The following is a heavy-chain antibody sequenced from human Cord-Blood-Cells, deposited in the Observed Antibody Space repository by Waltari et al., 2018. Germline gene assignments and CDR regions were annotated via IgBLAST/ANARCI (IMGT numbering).Heavy chain of an antibody. V-gene: IGHV1-24*01. Sequence: QVQLVQSGAEVKKPGASVKVSCKVSGYTLTELSMHWVRQAPGKGLEWMGGFDPEDGETIYAQKFQGRVTMTEDTSTDTDYMELSSLRSEDTAVYYCATVKGDYGDYGWYFDLWGRGTLVTVSS. D-gene: IGHD4-17*01. CDR2: FDPEDGET. CDR1: GYTLTELS. J-gene: IGHJ2*01. CDR3: ATVKGDYGDYGWYFDL.